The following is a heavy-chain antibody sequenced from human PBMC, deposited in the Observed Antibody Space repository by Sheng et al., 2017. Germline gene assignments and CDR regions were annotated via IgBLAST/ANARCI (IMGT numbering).Heavy chain of an antibody. CDR3: ARVRVGATSPYFDY. Sequence: QLQLQESGPGLVKPSETLSLTCTVSGGSISSSSYYWGWIRQPPGKGLEWIGSIYYSGSTYYNPSLKSRVTISVDTSKNQFSLKLSSVTAADTAVYYCARVRVGATSPYFDYWGQGTLVTVSS. CDR1: GGSISSSSYY. V-gene: IGHV4-39*07. CDR2: IYYSGST. D-gene: IGHD1-26*01. J-gene: IGHJ4*02.